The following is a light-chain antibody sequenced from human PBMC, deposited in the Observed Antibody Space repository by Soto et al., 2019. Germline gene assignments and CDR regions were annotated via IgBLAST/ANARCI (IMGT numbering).Light chain of an antibody. CDR2: DTF. V-gene: IGKV3-11*01. CDR1: QSVNNF. CDR3: QQRTSWPIA. J-gene: IGKJ5*01. Sequence: EIVLTQSPATLSLSPGERVTLSCRASQSVNNFLAWYQQKPGQAPRPLIYDTFNRATGVPHRFSGSGSGTDFSLTIGGLEPEDFAVYYCQQRTSWPIAFGQGTRLEIK.